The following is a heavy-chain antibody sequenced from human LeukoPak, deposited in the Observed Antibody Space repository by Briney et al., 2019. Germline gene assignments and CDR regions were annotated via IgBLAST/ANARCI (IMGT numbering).Heavy chain of an antibody. CDR3: ARDILGGYWVYYGMGV. Sequence: PSETLSLTCTVSGGSISSNYMSWVRQAPGKGLEWVSVIYSGGSTYYADSVKGRFTISRDNSKNTLYLQMNSLRAEDTAVYYCARDILGGYWVYYGMGVWGQGTTVTVSS. CDR1: GGSISSNY. J-gene: IGHJ6*02. CDR2: IYSGGST. V-gene: IGHV3-66*01. D-gene: IGHD2-21*02.